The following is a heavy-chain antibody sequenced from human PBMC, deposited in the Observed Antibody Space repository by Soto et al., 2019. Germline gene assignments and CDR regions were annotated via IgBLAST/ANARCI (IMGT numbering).Heavy chain of an antibody. D-gene: IGHD3-3*01. Sequence: EVQLLESGGGLVQPGGSLRLSCSASGFTFTSYAMSWVRQAPGKGLEWVSGISGSGGDTKSADSVKGRFTISRDNFKKMLSLQINTLRAKDTAVYYGAKHDFWTLYNPGLDSWGQGTRVTVCS. J-gene: IGHJ4*02. CDR3: AKHDFWTLYNPGLDS. CDR2: ISGSGGDT. CDR1: GFTFTSYA. V-gene: IGHV3-23*01.